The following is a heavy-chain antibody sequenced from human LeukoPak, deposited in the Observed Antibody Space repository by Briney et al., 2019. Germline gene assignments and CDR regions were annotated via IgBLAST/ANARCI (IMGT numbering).Heavy chain of an antibody. D-gene: IGHD3-10*01. V-gene: IGHV3-53*01. CDR3: ASASHNLLLSTSY. Sequence: PGGSLRLSCAASGFTVSSNYMSWVRQAPGKGLEWVSVIYSGGSTYYADSVKGRFTISRDNSKNTLYLQMNSLRAEDTAVYYCASASHNLLLSTSYWGQGTLVTVSS. CDR2: IYSGGST. CDR1: GFTVSSNY. J-gene: IGHJ4*02.